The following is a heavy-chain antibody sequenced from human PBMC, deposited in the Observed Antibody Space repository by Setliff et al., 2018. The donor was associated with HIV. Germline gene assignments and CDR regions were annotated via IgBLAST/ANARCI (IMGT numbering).Heavy chain of an antibody. CDR2: IYYTGTT. CDR3: ARLRVISSSQTFDH. J-gene: IGHJ4*02. Sequence: KSSETLSLTCTVSGGSISSQYWSWIRQPQGKGLEWIGYIYYTGTTHYNPSLKSRVAMSVDTSKNQFSLDLTSVTPADTAVYCCARLRVISSSQTFDHWGQGTLVTVSS. V-gene: IGHV4-59*11. CDR1: GGSISSQY. D-gene: IGHD3-3*02.